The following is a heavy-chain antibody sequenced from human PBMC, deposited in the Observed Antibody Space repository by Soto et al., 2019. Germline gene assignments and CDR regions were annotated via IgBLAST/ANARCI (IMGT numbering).Heavy chain of an antibody. CDR1: GFTFSSSG. J-gene: IGHJ4*02. Sequence: EVQLLESGGGLVQPGGSLRLSCAASGFTFSSSGMTWVRQAPGKGLEWVSFSSATGAGTYYADSVKGRFTISRDNYKNTLYLQMTSLRADDTAVYYCAKDRRAGGNYGFYSDFWGQGALVIVSS. CDR3: AKDRRAGGNYGFYSDF. D-gene: IGHD1-7*01. V-gene: IGHV3-23*01. CDR2: SSATGAGT.